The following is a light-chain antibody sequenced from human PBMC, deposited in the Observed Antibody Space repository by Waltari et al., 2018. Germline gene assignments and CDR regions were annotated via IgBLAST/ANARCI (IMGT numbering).Light chain of an antibody. CDR3: SSPSSNTVVL. Sequence: QSALTQPAPVSGSPGQSVTTFCTGTSIDVGGYNSVSWYQEHPGQAPSVIIYDVSDRPSGVSDRFSGSQSGHAASLTTSGLQAEDEADYYCSSPSSNTVVLFGGGTQLTVL. J-gene: IGLJ2*01. CDR2: DVS. V-gene: IGLV2-14*01. CDR1: SIDVGGYNS.